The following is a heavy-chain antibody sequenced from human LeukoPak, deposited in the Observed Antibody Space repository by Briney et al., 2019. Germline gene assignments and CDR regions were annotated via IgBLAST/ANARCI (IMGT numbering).Heavy chain of an antibody. Sequence: GGSLRLSCAASGFTFSSYWVSWVRQAPGKGLEWVANIKQDGSEKYYVDSVKGRFTISRDNAKNSLYLQMNSLRAEDTAVYYCARDRLQPFDYWGQGTLVTVSS. CDR3: ARDRLQPFDY. V-gene: IGHV3-7*01. CDR1: GFTFSSYW. CDR2: IKQDGSEK. J-gene: IGHJ4*02.